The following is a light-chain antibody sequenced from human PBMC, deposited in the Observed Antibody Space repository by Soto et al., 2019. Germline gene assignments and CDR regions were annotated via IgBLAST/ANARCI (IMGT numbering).Light chain of an antibody. Sequence: DIQMTQSPSSLSASVGDRVTITCRASQSISSYLNWYQQKPGKAPKLLIYAASSLQSGVPSRFSGSGSGTDFTLTISSLQPEDFATYYCQQSYRTPPTFGQGTTVEIK. V-gene: IGKV1-39*01. J-gene: IGKJ1*01. CDR1: QSISSY. CDR2: AAS. CDR3: QQSYRTPPT.